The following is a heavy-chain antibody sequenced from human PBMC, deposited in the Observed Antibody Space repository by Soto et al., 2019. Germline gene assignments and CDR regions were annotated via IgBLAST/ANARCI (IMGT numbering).Heavy chain of an antibody. CDR2: VFSTGST. CDR1: GGSISSYY. J-gene: IGHJ4*02. Sequence: PSETLSLTCTVSGGSISSYYWSWIRQSPGKGLEWTGYVFSTGSTNYSPSLKSRVTMSVDTAKQQFSLKLTSVTAADTGVYYCTRSRYSSGWPFYWGQGTLVTVSA. V-gene: IGHV4-59*01. CDR3: TRSRYSSGWPFY. D-gene: IGHD6-19*01.